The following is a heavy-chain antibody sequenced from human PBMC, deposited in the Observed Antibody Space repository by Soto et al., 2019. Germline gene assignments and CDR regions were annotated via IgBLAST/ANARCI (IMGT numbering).Heavy chain of an antibody. CDR3: ARESYSGSGAIDVVY. Sequence: PSETLSLTCTVSGGSISSYYWSWIRQPPGKGLEWIGYIYYSGSTNYNPSLKSRVTISVDTSKNQFSLKVNSVTAADTAVYYCARESYSGSGAIDVVYWGEGIPVTSPQ. D-gene: IGHD3-10*01. J-gene: IGHJ4*02. CDR1: GGSISSYY. CDR2: IYYSGST. V-gene: IGHV4-59*01.